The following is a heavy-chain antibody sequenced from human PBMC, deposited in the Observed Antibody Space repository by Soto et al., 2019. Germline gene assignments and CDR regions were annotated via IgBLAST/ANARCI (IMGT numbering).Heavy chain of an antibody. Sequence: QVQLVQSGAEVKKPGASMKISCKASGYTFTTYFIHWTRQAPGQGLEWMGIINPSDESTNYAQKFQGRVTLTRDKSTTTVNMELTGLRSDDTAVYYCARAADIVMVAALENYYYGMDVWGQGTTVTVSS. CDR1: GYTFTTYF. D-gene: IGHD2-21*02. J-gene: IGHJ6*02. CDR2: INPSDEST. V-gene: IGHV1-46*01. CDR3: ARAADIVMVAALENYYYGMDV.